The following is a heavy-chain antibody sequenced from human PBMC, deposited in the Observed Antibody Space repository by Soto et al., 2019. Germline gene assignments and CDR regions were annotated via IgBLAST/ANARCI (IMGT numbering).Heavy chain of an antibody. CDR1: GDSVSSNSAA. Sequence: QSQTLSLTCAISGDSVSSNSAAWNWIRQSPSRGLEWLGRTYYRSKWYNDYAVSVKSRITINPDTSKNQFSLQLNSVTPEDTAVYYCARDRLDPDSSSWYYFDYWGQGTLVTVSS. V-gene: IGHV6-1*01. J-gene: IGHJ4*02. CDR2: TYYRSKWYN. CDR3: ARDRLDPDSSSWYYFDY. D-gene: IGHD6-13*01.